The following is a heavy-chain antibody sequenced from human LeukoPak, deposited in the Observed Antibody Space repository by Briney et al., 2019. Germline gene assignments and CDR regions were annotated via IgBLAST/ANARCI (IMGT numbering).Heavy chain of an antibody. CDR1: EYTFTNYD. J-gene: IGHJ5*02. V-gene: IGHV1-8*01. Sequence: ASVKVSGTASEYTFTNYDINWVRQATGQGLEWMGWINPNSGNTGYTQKFQGRVTMTRNTSLTTAYMELTSLKSEDTAVYYCARSLGTYWGIDFLNWFDPWGQGTLVTVSS. D-gene: IGHD3-16*01. CDR3: ARSLGTYWGIDFLNWFDP. CDR2: INPNSGNT.